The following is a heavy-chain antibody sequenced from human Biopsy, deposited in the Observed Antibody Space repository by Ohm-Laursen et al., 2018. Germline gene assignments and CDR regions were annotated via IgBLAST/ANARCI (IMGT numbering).Heavy chain of an antibody. D-gene: IGHD4-23*01. CDR2: ISYTGYT. Sequence: PSDTLSLTCTVSGGSLSSYYWSWIRQPPGKGLEWIGHISYTGYTSYNASLKSRVTISVDTSRNHFSLRLSSLTAADTAVYYCARGSNDFGGLYFPRWGQGTLLTVSS. V-gene: IGHV4-59*07. CDR3: ARGSNDFGGLYFPR. J-gene: IGHJ4*02. CDR1: GGSLSSYY.